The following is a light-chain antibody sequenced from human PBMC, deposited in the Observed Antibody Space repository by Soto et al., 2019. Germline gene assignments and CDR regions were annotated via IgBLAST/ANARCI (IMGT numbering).Light chain of an antibody. J-gene: IGKJ4*01. CDR1: ESVGNW. CDR2: AAS. V-gene: IGKV1D-12*01. CDR3: QQANTFPLS. Sequence: DIQMTQSPSSLSASVGDRISITCRASESVGNWLAWYQQKPGKAPKLLIYAASTLQSGVPSRFSGSRSGTVFSLTVSNLQPEDFATYYCQQANTFPLSFGGGTKMEIK.